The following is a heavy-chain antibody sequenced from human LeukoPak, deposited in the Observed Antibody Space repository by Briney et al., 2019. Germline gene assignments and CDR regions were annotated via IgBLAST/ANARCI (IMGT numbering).Heavy chain of an antibody. D-gene: IGHD3-3*01. V-gene: IGHV3-23*01. Sequence: GGSLRLSCAASGFTVSSNYMSWVRQAPGKGLEWVSAISGSGGSTYYADSVKGRFTISRDNSKNTLYLQMNSLRAEDTAVYYCAKSGPLFGWFDPWGQGTLVTVSS. CDR2: ISGSGGST. CDR3: AKSGPLFGWFDP. J-gene: IGHJ5*02. CDR1: GFTVSSNY.